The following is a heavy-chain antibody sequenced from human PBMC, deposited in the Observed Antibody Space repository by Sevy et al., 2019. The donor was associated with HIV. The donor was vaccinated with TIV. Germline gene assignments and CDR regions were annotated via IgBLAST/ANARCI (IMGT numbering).Heavy chain of an antibody. D-gene: IGHD4-4*01. CDR3: VKGGNSYRGAFDV. J-gene: IGHJ3*01. Sequence: GGSLRLSCAASGFTFDDYAMHWVRQAPQKGLEWVSGIKWNSDTKDYADSVRGRFTISRDNARNSLYLQMNSLRIEDTALYYCVKGGNSYRGAFDVWGQGTMVTVSS. CDR1: GFTFDDYA. CDR2: IKWNSDTK. V-gene: IGHV3-9*01.